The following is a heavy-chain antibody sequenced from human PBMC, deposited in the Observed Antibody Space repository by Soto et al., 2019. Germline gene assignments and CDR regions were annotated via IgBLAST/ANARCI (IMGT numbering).Heavy chain of an antibody. CDR1: GFTFSSYA. CDR2: ISYDGSNK. Sequence: QVQLVESGGGVVQPGRSLRLSCAASGFTFSSYAMHWVRQAPGKGLEWVAVISYDGSNKYYADSVKGRFTISRDNSKNTLYLQMNSLRAEDTAVYYCARELQDNDYYGMDVWGQGTTVTVSS. CDR3: ARELQDNDYYGMDV. J-gene: IGHJ6*02. V-gene: IGHV3-30-3*01.